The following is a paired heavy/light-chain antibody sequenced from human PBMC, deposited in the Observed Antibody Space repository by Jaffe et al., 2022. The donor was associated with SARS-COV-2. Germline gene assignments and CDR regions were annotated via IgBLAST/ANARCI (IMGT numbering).Light chain of an antibody. CDR2: QDR. Sequence: SYELTQPPSVSVSPGQTASITCSGDKLGDKYACWYQQKPGQSPVLVIYQDRKRPSGIPERFSGSNSGNTATLTISGTQAMDEADYYCQAWDSSTVVFGGGTKLTVL. CDR1: KLGDKY. CDR3: QAWDSSTVV. J-gene: IGLJ2*01. V-gene: IGLV3-1*01.
Heavy chain of an antibody. CDR2: VNPNSGDT. Sequence: QVQLVQSGADVKKPGASVQVSCKASGYTFTGYYMHWVRQAPGQGLEWLGWVNPNSGDTNYAQKFQGRVTMTRDTSINTAYMELSRLRSDDTAVYYCARDQPAFYDSSGYDPLGMDVWGQGTTVTVSS. D-gene: IGHD3-22*01. J-gene: IGHJ6*02. CDR3: ARDQPAFYDSSGYDPLGMDV. CDR1: GYTFTGYY. V-gene: IGHV1-2*02.